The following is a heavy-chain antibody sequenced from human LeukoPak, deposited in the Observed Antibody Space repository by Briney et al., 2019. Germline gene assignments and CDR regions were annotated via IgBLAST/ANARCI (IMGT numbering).Heavy chain of an antibody. V-gene: IGHV4-34*01. Sequence: SDTLSLTCAVYGGSFSGYYWSWIRQPPGKGLEWIGEINHSGSTNYNPSLKSRITISVDTCNNHFSLKLSSVTAADAAVYYCATYRRLWGSGSPFDYWGERTLVTVSS. CDR1: GGSFSGYY. CDR3: ATYRRLWGSGSPFDY. CDR2: INHSGST. J-gene: IGHJ4*02. D-gene: IGHD3-10*01.